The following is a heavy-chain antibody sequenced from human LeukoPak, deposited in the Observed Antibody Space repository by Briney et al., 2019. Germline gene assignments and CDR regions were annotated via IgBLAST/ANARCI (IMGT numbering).Heavy chain of an antibody. Sequence: SETLSLTCTVSGGSISSYYWSWIRQPAGKGLEWIGRIYTSGSTNCNPSLKSRVTMSVDTSKNQFSLKLSSVTAADTAVYYCARGSSGWYLGAFDIWGQGTMVTVSS. J-gene: IGHJ3*02. CDR2: IYTSGST. CDR1: GGSISSYY. D-gene: IGHD6-19*01. V-gene: IGHV4-4*07. CDR3: ARGSSGWYLGAFDI.